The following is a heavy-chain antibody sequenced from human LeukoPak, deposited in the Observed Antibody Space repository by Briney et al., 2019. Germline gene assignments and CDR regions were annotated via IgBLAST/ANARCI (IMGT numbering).Heavy chain of an antibody. Sequence: GGSLRLSCAASGFTFRSYAMSWVRQPPGKGLEWVSAISGSSGTTHYADSVKGRFTISRDNSKNRLYLQMNSLRADDTAVYYCAKHLGYSTSSGIDYWGQGTLVTVSS. J-gene: IGHJ4*02. CDR2: ISGSSGTT. CDR1: GFTFRSYA. CDR3: AKHLGYSTSSGIDY. D-gene: IGHD6-6*01. V-gene: IGHV3-23*01.